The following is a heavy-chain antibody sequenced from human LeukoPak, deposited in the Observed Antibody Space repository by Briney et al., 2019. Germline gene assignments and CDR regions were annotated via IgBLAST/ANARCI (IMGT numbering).Heavy chain of an antibody. CDR1: GYTFTSYG. D-gene: IGHD3-22*01. J-gene: IGHJ4*02. V-gene: IGHV1-18*01. Sequence: GASVKVSCKASGYTFTSYGISWVRQAPGQGLEWMGWISAYNGNTNYAQKLQGRVTMTTDTSTSTAYMELRSLRSDDTAVYYCARSPYYYDSSGYPRGAFDYWGQGTLVTVSS. CDR2: ISAYNGNT. CDR3: ARSPYYYDSSGYPRGAFDY.